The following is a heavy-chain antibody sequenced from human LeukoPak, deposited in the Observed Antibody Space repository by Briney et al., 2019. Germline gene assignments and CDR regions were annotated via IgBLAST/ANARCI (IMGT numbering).Heavy chain of an antibody. CDR1: GYTLTELS. CDR3: ATTPRYFDWLGGRRPSPYYYGMDV. D-gene: IGHD3-9*01. Sequence: ASVKVSCKVSGYTLTELSMHWVRQAPGKGLEWMGGFDPEDGETIYAQKFQGRVTMTEDTSTDTAYMELSSLRSEDTAVYYCATTPRYFDWLGGRRPSPYYYGMDVWGQGTTVTVSS. V-gene: IGHV1-24*01. J-gene: IGHJ6*02. CDR2: FDPEDGET.